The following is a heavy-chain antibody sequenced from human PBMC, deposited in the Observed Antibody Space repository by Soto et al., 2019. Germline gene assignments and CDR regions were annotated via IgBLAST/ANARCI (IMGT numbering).Heavy chain of an antibody. J-gene: IGHJ6*02. CDR3: ARPYVRGDSYGYDYYGMDV. CDR2: IWYDGSNK. CDR1: GFTFSSYG. Sequence: QVQLVESGGGVVQPGRSLRLSCAASGFTFSSYGMHWVRQAPGKGLEWVAVIWYDGSNKYYADSVKGRFTISRDNSKNTLYLQMNSLRAEDTAVYYCARPYVRGDSYGYDYYGMDVWGQGTTVTVSS. V-gene: IGHV3-33*01. D-gene: IGHD5-18*01.